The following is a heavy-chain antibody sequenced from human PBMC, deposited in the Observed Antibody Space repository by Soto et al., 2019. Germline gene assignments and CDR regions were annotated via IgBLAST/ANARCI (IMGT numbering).Heavy chain of an antibody. D-gene: IGHD1-26*01. V-gene: IGHV3-21*01. Sequence: GGSLRLSCAASGFTFSSYSMNWVRQAPGKGLEWVSSITSSTGYIDYADSVKGRFTISRDNAKNSLYLQMNSLRAEDTAVYYCARMRGSYDLDYWGQGTLVTVSS. CDR1: GFTFSSYS. CDR3: ARMRGSYDLDY. J-gene: IGHJ4*02. CDR2: ITSSTGYI.